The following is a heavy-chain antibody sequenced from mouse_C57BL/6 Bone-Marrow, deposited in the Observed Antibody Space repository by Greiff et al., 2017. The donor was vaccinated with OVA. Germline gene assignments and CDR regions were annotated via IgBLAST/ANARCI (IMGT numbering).Heavy chain of an antibody. CDR2: INPYNGGT. D-gene: IGHD2-3*01. CDR3: ARIPSYDGAYYAMDY. V-gene: IGHV1-19*01. J-gene: IGHJ4*01. CDR1: GYTFTDYY. Sequence: EVQLQQSGPVLVKPGASVKMSCKASGYTFTDYYMNWVKQSHGKSLEWIGVINPYNGGTSYNQKFKGKATLTVDKSSSTDYMELNSLTSEGSAVYYCARIPSYDGAYYAMDYWGQGTSVTVSS.